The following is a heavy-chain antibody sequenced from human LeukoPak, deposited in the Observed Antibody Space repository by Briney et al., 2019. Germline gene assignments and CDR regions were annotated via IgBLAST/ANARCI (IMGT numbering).Heavy chain of an antibody. D-gene: IGHD3-9*01. Sequence: PGGSLRLSCAASGFTFSTYWMGWVRQAPGKGLEWVANINQDGSERYYVDAVKGRFTISRDNSKNTLYLQMNSLRAEDTAVYYCAATKGDILTGYYDYWGQGNLVTVSS. CDR3: AATKGDILTGYYDY. CDR2: INQDGSER. J-gene: IGHJ4*02. CDR1: GFTFSTYW. V-gene: IGHV3-7*01.